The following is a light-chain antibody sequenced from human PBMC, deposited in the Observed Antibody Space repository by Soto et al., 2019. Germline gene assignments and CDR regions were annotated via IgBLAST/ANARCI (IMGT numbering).Light chain of an antibody. CDR3: QQYNNWPPMYT. V-gene: IGKV3-15*01. CDR2: GAS. J-gene: IGKJ2*01. Sequence: EIVMTQSPATLSVSPGERATLSCRASQSVSSNLAWYQQKPGQAARLLIYGASTKATGIPARFSASRSGTEFTLTISSLQSEDCAVYFCQQYNNWPPMYTFGQGTKLEIK. CDR1: QSVSSN.